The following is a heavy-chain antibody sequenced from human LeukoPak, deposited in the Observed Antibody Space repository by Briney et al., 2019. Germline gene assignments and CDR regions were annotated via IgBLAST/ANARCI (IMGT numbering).Heavy chain of an antibody. D-gene: IGHD3-16*01. Sequence: RGXEWLGRTYYRSKWYNEYAESVKSRITINPDTSKNQFSLQVNSVTPDDTAVYYCARGYGGLGVWGQGTTVTVSS. CDR2: TYYRSKWYN. V-gene: IGHV6-1*01. J-gene: IGHJ6*02. CDR3: ARGYGGLGV.